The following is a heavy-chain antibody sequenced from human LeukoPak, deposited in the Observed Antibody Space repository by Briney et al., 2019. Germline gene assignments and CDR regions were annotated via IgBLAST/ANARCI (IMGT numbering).Heavy chain of an antibody. V-gene: IGHV3-23*01. Sequence: PGGSLRLSCAASGFTFSSYDMTWVRQAPGRGLEWVSSIRGSGGSTYYADSVKGRFTISRDNSKNTLYLQMNSLRAEDTAVYYCAKDIAADGASYFDYWGQGTLVTVSS. J-gene: IGHJ4*02. CDR1: GFTFSSYD. CDR3: AKDIAADGASYFDY. D-gene: IGHD6-13*01. CDR2: IRGSGGST.